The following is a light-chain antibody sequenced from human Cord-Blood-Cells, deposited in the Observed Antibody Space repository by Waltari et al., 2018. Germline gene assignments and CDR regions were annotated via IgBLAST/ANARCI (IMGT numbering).Light chain of an antibody. V-gene: IGKV1-5*01. CDR2: DAS. CDR1: QSISSW. Sequence: DIQMTQSPSPLSASVGDRATITCRASQSISSWLAWYQQKPGKAPKLLIYDASSLESGVPSRFSGSGSGTEFTLTISSLQPDDFATYYCQQYNSYWTFGQGTKVEIK. CDR3: QQYNSYWT. J-gene: IGKJ1*01.